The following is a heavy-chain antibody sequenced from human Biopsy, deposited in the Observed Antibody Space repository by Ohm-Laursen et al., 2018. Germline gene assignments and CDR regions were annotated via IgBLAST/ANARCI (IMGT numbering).Heavy chain of an antibody. J-gene: IGHJ4*02. CDR2: IKQDGNEK. CDR3: ARARGSGRLRYRFDY. V-gene: IGHV3-7*01. Sequence: SLRLSCAATGFTFSDYWMGWVRQAPGKGLEWVANIKQDGNEKYYVDSVMGRFTISRDNGKNSLYLQMNSLRAEDTAVYYCARARGSGRLRYRFDYWGQGTLVTVSS. D-gene: IGHD1-26*01. CDR1: GFTFSDYW.